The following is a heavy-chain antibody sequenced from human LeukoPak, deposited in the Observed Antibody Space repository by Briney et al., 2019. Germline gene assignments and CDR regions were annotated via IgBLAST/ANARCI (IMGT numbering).Heavy chain of an antibody. V-gene: IGHV4-4*02. CDR1: GGSISSNNW. Sequence: SSGTLSLTCAVSGGSISSNNWWSWVRQPPGKGLEWIGEIYHSDYTNYNPSLKSRVTISVDKSKNQFSLKLSSVTAADTAVYYCAAEFSAYDPFDSWGQGTLVTVSS. CDR3: AAEFSAYDPFDS. CDR2: IYHSDYT. J-gene: IGHJ4*02. D-gene: IGHD3-3*01.